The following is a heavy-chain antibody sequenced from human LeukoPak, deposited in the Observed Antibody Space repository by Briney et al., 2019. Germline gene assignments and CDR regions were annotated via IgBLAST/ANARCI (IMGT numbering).Heavy chain of an antibody. Sequence: SETLSLTCAVSGGSLSSGGYSWSWVRQPPGRGLEWIGYIYDSGSTYYNPSLKSRVTISVDRSKNQFSLKLTSVPAADTAVYYCARSITMVRGVIGSLYYYGMDVWGKGTTVTVSS. J-gene: IGHJ6*04. CDR2: IYDSGST. CDR3: ARSITMVRGVIGSLYYYGMDV. V-gene: IGHV4-30-2*01. CDR1: GGSLSSGGYS. D-gene: IGHD3-10*01.